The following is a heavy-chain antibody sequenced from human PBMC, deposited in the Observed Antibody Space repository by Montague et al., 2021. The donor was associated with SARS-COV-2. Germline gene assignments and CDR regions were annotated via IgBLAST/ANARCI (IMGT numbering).Heavy chain of an antibody. J-gene: IGHJ4*02. V-gene: IGHV6-1*01. D-gene: IGHD1-26*01. CDR2: TYYRSKWYN. Sequence: SGDSAAWNWIRQSPSRGLEWLGRTYYRSKWYNDYVVSVKSRITINPDTSKNQISLQLNSVTPEDTAVYYCARTSASSDYWGQGTLVTVSS. CDR1: SGDSAA. CDR3: ARTSASSDY.